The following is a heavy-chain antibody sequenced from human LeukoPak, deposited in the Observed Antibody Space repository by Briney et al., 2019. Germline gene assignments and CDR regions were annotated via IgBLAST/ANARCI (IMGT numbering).Heavy chain of an antibody. D-gene: IGHD1-26*01. V-gene: IGHV3-74*01. CDR1: GFTFSSYW. Sequence: PGGSLRLSCAASGFTFSSYWMHWVRHAPGKGLVWVSRINSDGSSTSYADSVKGRFTISRDNAKNTLYLQMNSLRAEDTAVYYCARDSGSYYSDYYYGMDVWGQGTTVTVSS. CDR3: ARDSGSYYSDYYYGMDV. J-gene: IGHJ6*02. CDR2: INSDGSST.